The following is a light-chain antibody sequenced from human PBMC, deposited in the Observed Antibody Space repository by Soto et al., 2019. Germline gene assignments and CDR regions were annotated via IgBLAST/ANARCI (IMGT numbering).Light chain of an antibody. V-gene: IGKV1-5*03. CDR1: QNINSW. J-gene: IGKJ5*01. CDR3: QQYDIYPIT. CDR2: KAS. Sequence: DIQMTQSPSTLSASVGDRVTITCRASQNINSWLAWYPQKPGKAPKLLIYKASNLESGVPSRFSGSGSGTEFTVTISSLQPDDFAAYYCQQYDIYPITFGQGTRLEIK.